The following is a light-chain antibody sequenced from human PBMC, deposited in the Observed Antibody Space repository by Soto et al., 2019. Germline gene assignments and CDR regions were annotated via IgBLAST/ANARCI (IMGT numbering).Light chain of an antibody. V-gene: IGLV2-14*02. Sequence: QSVLTQPASVSGSPGQSITLSCTGTSSDVGSYNLVSWYQQHPGKAPKLMIYEGSKRPSGVSNRFSGSKSGNTASLTISGLQAEHEADYYCSSYASSTTPYVFGTGTKVTVL. CDR2: EGS. CDR1: SSDVGSYNL. CDR3: SSYASSTTPYV. J-gene: IGLJ1*01.